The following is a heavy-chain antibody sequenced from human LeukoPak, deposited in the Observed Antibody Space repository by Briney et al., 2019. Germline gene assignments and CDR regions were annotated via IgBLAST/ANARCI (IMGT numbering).Heavy chain of an antibody. V-gene: IGHV1-2*02. CDR1: GYTFTGCY. D-gene: IGHD2-2*01. Sequence: ASVKVSCKASGYTFTGCYMHWVRQAPGQGLEWMGWINPNSGGTNYAQKFQGRVTMTRDTSISTAYMELSRLRSDDTAVYYCARSPIVVVPAAIDYWGQGTLVTVSS. CDR2: INPNSGGT. J-gene: IGHJ4*02. CDR3: ARSPIVVVPAAIDY.